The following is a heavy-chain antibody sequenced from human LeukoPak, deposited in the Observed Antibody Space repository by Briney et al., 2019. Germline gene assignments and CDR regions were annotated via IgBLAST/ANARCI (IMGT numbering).Heavy chain of an antibody. CDR2: INPHSGGT. J-gene: IGHJ4*02. Sequence: ASVKVSCKASGYTFTGYSMHWVRQAPRQGLEWMGWINPHSGGTNYAQKFQGRVTMTRDTSISTAYMELSRLRADDTAVYYCARDNNWIYVGFDYWGQGTLVTDCS. CDR3: ARDNNWIYVGFDY. CDR1: GYTFTGYS. V-gene: IGHV1-2*02. D-gene: IGHD1-7*01.